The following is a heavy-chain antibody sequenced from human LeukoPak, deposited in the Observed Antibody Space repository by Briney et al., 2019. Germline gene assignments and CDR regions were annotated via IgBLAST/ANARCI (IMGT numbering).Heavy chain of an antibody. CDR3: ARERRDGYKLPGFDY. V-gene: IGHV3-33*01. CDR1: GFTFSSYG. Sequence: LTGGSLRLSCAASGFTFSSYGMHWVRQAPGKGLEWVAVIWYDGSNKYYADSVKGRFTISRDNSKNTLYLQMNSLRAEDTAVYYCARERRDGYKLPGFDYWGQGTLVTVSS. CDR2: IWYDGSNK. J-gene: IGHJ4*02. D-gene: IGHD5-24*01.